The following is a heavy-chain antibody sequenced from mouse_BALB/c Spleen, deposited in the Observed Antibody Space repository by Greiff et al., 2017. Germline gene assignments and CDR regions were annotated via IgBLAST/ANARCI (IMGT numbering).Heavy chain of an antibody. CDR3: AREAYGNYGDY. CDR2: IWAGGST. Sequence: LQESGPGLVAPSQSLSITCTVSGFSLTSYGVHWVRQPPGKGLEWLGVIWAGGSTNYNSALMSRLSISKDNSKSQVFLKMNSLQTDDTAMYYCAREAYGNYGDYWGQGTSVTVSS. J-gene: IGHJ4*01. V-gene: IGHV2-9*02. CDR1: GFSLTSYG. D-gene: IGHD2-1*01.